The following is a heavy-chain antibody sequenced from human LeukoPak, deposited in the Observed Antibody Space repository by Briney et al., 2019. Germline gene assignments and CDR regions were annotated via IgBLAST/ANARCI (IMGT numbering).Heavy chain of an antibody. CDR3: ARRGSADTPMSNWEWWY. D-gene: IGHD5-18*01. J-gene: IGHJ4*02. CDR2: ISTYNGDT. V-gene: IGHV1-18*01. CDR1: GYSFTTYG. Sequence: ASVKVSCKASGYSFTTYGISWLRQAPGQGLEWMGWISTYNGDTNYAQKFQGRATLTTDTFTSTVYMELRSLRSDDTAVYYCARRGSADTPMSNWEWWYWGQGTLVTVSS.